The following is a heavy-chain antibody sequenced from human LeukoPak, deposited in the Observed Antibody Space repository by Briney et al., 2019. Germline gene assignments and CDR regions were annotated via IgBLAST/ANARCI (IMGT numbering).Heavy chain of an antibody. Sequence: GGSLRLSCAASGFTFSSYSMNWVRQAPGKGLEWVSSISSSSSYIYYADSVKGRFTISRDNAKNSLYLQMNSLRAEDTAVYYCARDPYYYGSGSCEGRFDYWGQGTLVTVSS. V-gene: IGHV3-21*01. CDR2: ISSSSSYI. J-gene: IGHJ4*02. CDR3: ARDPYYYGSGSCEGRFDY. CDR1: GFTFSSYS. D-gene: IGHD3-10*01.